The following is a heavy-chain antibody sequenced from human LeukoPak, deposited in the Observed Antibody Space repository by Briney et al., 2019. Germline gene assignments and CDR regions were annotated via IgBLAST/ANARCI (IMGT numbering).Heavy chain of an antibody. V-gene: IGHV1-18*01. CDR1: GYTFTSYG. CDR2: ISAYNGNT. J-gene: IGHJ4*02. CDR3: ARDLGFGGIAGS. D-gene: IGHD3-16*01. Sequence: ASVKVSCKASGYTFTSYGISWVRQAPGQGLEWMGWISAYNGNTNYAQKFQGRVTMTRDTSISTAYMELSRLRSDDTAVYYCARDLGFGGIAGSWGQGTLVTVSS.